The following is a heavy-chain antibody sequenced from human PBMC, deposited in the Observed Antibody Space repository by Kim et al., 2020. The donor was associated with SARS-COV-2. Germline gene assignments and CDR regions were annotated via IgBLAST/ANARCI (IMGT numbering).Heavy chain of an antibody. D-gene: IGHD3-16*02. V-gene: IGHV2-70*01. CDR1: GFSLSTSGMC. Sequence: SGPTLVNPTQTLTLTCTFSGFSLSTSGMCVSWIRQPPGKALEWLALIDWDDDKYYSTSLKTRLTISKDTSKNQVVLTMTNMDPVDTATYYCARILYDYVWGSYRDFDDWGQGTLVTVSS. CDR3: ARILYDYVWGSYRDFDD. J-gene: IGHJ4*02. CDR2: IDWDDDK.